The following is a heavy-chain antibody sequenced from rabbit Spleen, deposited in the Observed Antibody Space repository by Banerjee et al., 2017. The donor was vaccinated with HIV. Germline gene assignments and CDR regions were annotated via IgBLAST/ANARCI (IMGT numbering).Heavy chain of an antibody. Sequence: QEQLEESGGGLVKPEGSLTLTCKASGFSFSSGYDMCWVRQAPGKGLEWIGCIYTLSGSAYYASWAKGRFTISKTSSTTVTLQMTSLTAADTATYFCARDLFGAIAYTYFNLWGPGTLVTVS. J-gene: IGHJ4*01. CDR2: IYTLSGSA. CDR1: GFSFSSGYD. V-gene: IGHV1S45*01. CDR3: ARDLFGAIAYTYFNL. D-gene: IGHD6-1*01.